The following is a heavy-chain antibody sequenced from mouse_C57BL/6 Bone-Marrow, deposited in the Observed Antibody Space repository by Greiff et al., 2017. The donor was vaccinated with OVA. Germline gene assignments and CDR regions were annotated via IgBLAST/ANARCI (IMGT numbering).Heavy chain of an antibody. CDR3: ESSRIYDGCSPYGSYDV. CDR2: IHPNSGST. V-gene: IGHV1-64*01. J-gene: IGHJ1*03. CDR1: GYTFTSYW. Sequence: QVQLQQPGAELVKPGASVKLSCKASGYTFTSYWMHWVKQRPGQGLEWIGMIHPNSGSTNYNEKFKSKATLTVDKSSSTAYMQLSSLTSEDSAVYYCESSRIYDGCSPYGSYDVWGTGTMVTVSS. D-gene: IGHD2-3*01.